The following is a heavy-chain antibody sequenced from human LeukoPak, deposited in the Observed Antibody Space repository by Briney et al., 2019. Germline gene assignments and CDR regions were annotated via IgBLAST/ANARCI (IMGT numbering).Heavy chain of an antibody. CDR1: GGSISSSSYY. Sequence: SGTLSLTCTVSGGSISSSSYYWGWIRQPPGKGLEWIGSIYYSGSTYYNPSLKSRVTISVDTSKNQFSLKLSSVTAADTAVYYCARLLNAVYASDYWGQGTLVTVSS. CDR2: IYYSGST. CDR3: ARLLNAVYASDY. D-gene: IGHD2-8*01. V-gene: IGHV4-39*01. J-gene: IGHJ4*02.